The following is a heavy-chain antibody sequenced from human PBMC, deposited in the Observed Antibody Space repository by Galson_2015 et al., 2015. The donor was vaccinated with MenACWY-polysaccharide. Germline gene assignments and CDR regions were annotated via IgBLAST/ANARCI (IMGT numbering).Heavy chain of an antibody. D-gene: IGHD1-14*01. CDR1: GDSIRTYSYY. Sequence: LSLTCTVSGDSIRTYSYYWGWIRQPPGKGLEWIGSVFSGGGTYHNPSLKSRVTISVDTSKNQFSLNLNSVTAADTAVYYCVGDTGTWQPPRPWGQGILVTVSS. CDR2: VFSGGGT. CDR3: VGDTGTWQPPRP. J-gene: IGHJ4*02. V-gene: IGHV4-39*01.